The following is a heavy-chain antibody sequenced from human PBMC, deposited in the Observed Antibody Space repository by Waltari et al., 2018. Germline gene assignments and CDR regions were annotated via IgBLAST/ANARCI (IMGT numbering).Heavy chain of an antibody. CDR3: ARELDHIKDDY. CDR2: ISSDMKFI. Sequence: EVQLVESGGGLVQPGGSLRLACAVCGFTFNNYHMNWVSSAPGRGLEWLSYISSDMKFIYYSDSVRGRFTVSRDNAKSSLFLQMNSLRAEDTAVYYCARELDHIKDDYWGQGTLVTVSS. CDR1: GFTFNNYH. V-gene: IGHV3-48*04. D-gene: IGHD3-3*02. J-gene: IGHJ4*02.